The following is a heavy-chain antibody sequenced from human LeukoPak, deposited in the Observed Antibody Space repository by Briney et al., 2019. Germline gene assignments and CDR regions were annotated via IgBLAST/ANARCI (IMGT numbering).Heavy chain of an antibody. V-gene: IGHV4-30-4*01. Sequence: PSETLSLTCTVPGGSISNGDYFWSWLRQSPGEGLEWIGYIYYSGRTYCSPSLESRVTISLDTSKNQFSLKVNTVTAADTAVYYCARAVGYGDSNFDYWGQGTLVTVSS. D-gene: IGHD4-17*01. CDR1: GGSISNGDYF. J-gene: IGHJ4*02. CDR3: ARAVGYGDSNFDY. CDR2: IYYSGRT.